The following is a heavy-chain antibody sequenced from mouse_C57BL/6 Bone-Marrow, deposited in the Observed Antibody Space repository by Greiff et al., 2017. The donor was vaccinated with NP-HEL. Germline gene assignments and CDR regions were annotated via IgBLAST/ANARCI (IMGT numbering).Heavy chain of an antibody. CDR2: IDPSDSYT. V-gene: IGHV1-59*01. J-gene: IGHJ3*01. Sequence: VQLQQPGAELVRPGTSVKLSCKASGYTFTSYWMHWVKQRPGQGLEWIGVIDPSDSYTNYNQKFKGKATLTVDTSSSTAYMQLSSLTSEDSAVYYCARWLLRRGGWCAYWGQGTLVTVSA. CDR3: ARWLLRRGGWCAY. CDR1: GYTFTSYW. D-gene: IGHD2-3*01.